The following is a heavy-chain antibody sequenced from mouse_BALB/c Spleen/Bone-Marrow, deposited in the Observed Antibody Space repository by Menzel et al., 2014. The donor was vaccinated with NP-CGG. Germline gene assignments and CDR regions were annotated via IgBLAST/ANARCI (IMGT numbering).Heavy chain of an antibody. J-gene: IGHJ2*01. CDR3: ARHRYYFDY. CDR2: ISSGGGST. Sequence: EVMLVESGGGLVKPGGSLKLSCAASGFAFSSYDMSWVRQTPEKRLEWVAYISSGGGSTYYPDTVKGRFTISRDNAKNTLYRQMSSLKSEDTATYYCARHRYYFDYWGQGTTLTVSS. V-gene: IGHV5-12-1*01. CDR1: GFAFSSYD.